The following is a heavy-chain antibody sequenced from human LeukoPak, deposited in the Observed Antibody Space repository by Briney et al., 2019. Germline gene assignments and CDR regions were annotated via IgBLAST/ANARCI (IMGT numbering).Heavy chain of an antibody. D-gene: IGHD4-23*01. CDR1: GVSISSSSYY. Sequence: PSETLSLTCTVSGVSISSSSYYWGWIRQPPRKGLEWIGSIYYSGSTYYNPSLKSRVTISVDTSKNQFSLKLSSVTAADTAVYYCARQTTVVTPDFDYWGQGTLVTVSS. J-gene: IGHJ4*02. V-gene: IGHV4-39*01. CDR3: ARQTTVVTPDFDY. CDR2: IYYSGST.